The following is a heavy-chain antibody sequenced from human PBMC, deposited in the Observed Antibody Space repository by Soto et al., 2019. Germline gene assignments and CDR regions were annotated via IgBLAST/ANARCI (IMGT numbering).Heavy chain of an antibody. CDR3: AGEWYSSRYYYCYYGMDV. Sequence: SETLSLTCAVYGGSFSGYYWSWIRQPPGKGLEWIGEINHSGSTNYNPSLKSRVTISVDTSKNQFSLKLSSVTAADTAVYYCAGEWYSSRYYYCYYGMDVWGQGTTVTVSS. CDR1: GGSFSGYY. J-gene: IGHJ6*02. V-gene: IGHV4-34*01. D-gene: IGHD6-13*01. CDR2: INHSGST.